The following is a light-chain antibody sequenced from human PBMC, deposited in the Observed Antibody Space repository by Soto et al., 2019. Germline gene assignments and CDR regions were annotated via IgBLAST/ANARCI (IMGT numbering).Light chain of an antibody. Sequence: QSALTQPASVSGSPGQSITISCTGTSSDVGGYNYVSWYQQHPRKAPQLMIYDVSNRTSGVSNRFSGSKSGNTASLTISGPPAEDEADYYCGSYTSSSPGVFGGGTQVTVL. CDR1: SSDVGGYNY. CDR3: GSYTSSSPGV. CDR2: DVS. J-gene: IGLJ2*01. V-gene: IGLV2-14*01.